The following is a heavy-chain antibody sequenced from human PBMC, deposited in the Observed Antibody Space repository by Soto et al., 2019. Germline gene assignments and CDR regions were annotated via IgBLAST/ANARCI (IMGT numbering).Heavy chain of an antibody. CDR3: ARERSSAALDI. J-gene: IGHJ3*02. CDR1: EYTFTSYD. V-gene: IGHV1-8*01. D-gene: IGHD1-26*01. Sequence: VQLVQSGAEVKKPGASVKVSCKTSEYTFTSYDINWVRQATGQGLEWMGWMNPNSGNTAYAQKFQGRVTMTRNTSISTAYMELSILRSEDTAVYYCARERSSAALDIWGQGTMVTVSS. CDR2: MNPNSGNT.